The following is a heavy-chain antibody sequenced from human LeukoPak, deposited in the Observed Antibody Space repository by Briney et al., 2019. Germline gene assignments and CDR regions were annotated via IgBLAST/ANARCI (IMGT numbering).Heavy chain of an antibody. J-gene: IGHJ4*02. CDR2: IGTAGDT. V-gene: IGHV3-13*01. CDR3: VRVAKERVGGVYYFDY. CDR1: GFTFSDYD. Sequence: GGSLRPSCAASGFTFSDYDMHWVRQATGKGLEWVSAIGTAGDTYYTGSVKGRFTISRENAKNSLYLQMNSLRAGDTAVYYCVRVAKERVGGVYYFDYWGQGTPVTVSS. D-gene: IGHD1-1*01.